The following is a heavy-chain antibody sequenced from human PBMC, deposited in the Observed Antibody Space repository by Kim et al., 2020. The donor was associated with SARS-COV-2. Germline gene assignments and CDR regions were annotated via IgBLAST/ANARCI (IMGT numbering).Heavy chain of an antibody. Sequence: GSNKYYADSVKGRLTISRDNSKNTLYLQMNSLRAEETAVYYCAKDPGQGWGRGTLVTVSS. J-gene: IGHJ2*01. CDR2: GSNK. V-gene: IGHV3-33*06. CDR3: AKDPGQG.